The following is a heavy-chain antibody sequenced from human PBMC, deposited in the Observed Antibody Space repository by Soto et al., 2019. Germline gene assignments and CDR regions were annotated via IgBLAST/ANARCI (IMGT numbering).Heavy chain of an antibody. J-gene: IGHJ4*02. V-gene: IGHV3-64*02. CDR3: ARGPSTVATWLDY. CDR1: GFTFSNYA. D-gene: IGHD4-17*01. Sequence: PGGSLRLSCAASGFTFSNYAMHWVRQAPGKGLEYVSAISDNGFSTYYGDSVRGRFIISRDNSKSTLYLQMGSLRAEDMAVYYCARGPSTVATWLDYWGQGTLVTVSS. CDR2: ISDNGFST.